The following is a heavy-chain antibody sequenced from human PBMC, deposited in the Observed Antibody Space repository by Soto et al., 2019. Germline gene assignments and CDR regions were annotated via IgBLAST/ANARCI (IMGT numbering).Heavy chain of an antibody. J-gene: IGHJ3*01. Sequence: SETLSLTCTVSGGSISSYYWSWIRQPPGKGLEWIGYIYYSGSTNYNPSLKSRVTISVDTSKNQFSLKLSSVTAADTAVYYCARRAALAFDFWGRGTMVT. CDR3: ARRAALAFDF. CDR1: GGSISSYY. CDR2: IYYSGST. D-gene: IGHD6-13*01. V-gene: IGHV4-59*01.